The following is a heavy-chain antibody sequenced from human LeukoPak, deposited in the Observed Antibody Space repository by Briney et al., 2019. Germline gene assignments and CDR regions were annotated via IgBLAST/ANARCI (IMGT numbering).Heavy chain of an antibody. CDR3: ARGSLDSSGLDAFDI. J-gene: IGHJ3*02. CDR1: GGSISSYY. V-gene: IGHV4-59*12. D-gene: IGHD3-22*01. CDR2: IYYSGST. Sequence: SETLSLTCTVSGGSISSYYWSWIRQPPGKGLEWIGYIYYSGSTNYNPSLKSRVTISVDTSKNQFSLKLSSVTAADTTVYYCARGSLDSSGLDAFDIWGQGTMVTVSS.